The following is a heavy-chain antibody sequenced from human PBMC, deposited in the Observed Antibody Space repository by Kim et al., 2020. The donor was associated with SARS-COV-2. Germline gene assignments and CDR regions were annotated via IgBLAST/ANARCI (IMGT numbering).Heavy chain of an antibody. CDR3: TTDPMYGSGSYYPPRLDY. CDR1: GFTFSNAW. D-gene: IGHD3-10*01. J-gene: IGHJ4*02. V-gene: IGHV3-15*01. Sequence: GGSLRLSCVASGFTFSNAWMNWIRQAPGKGLEWVGRIKSKSDGGATDYIAPVKGRLTISRDDSKNTLYLQMNSLKIEDTAVYYCTTDPMYGSGSYYPPRLDYWGQGILVTVSS. CDR2: IKSKSDGGAT.